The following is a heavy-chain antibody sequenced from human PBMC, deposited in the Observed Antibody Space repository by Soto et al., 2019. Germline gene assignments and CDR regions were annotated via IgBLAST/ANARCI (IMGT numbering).Heavy chain of an antibody. J-gene: IGHJ4*02. CDR1: GFTLSSDG. CDR3: AREKSVYSGYDRVFDY. D-gene: IGHD5-12*01. CDR2: IKQDGSEK. Sequence: GSLILPCPASGFTLSSDGMSWVRQAPGKGLEWVANIKQDGSEKYYVDSVKGRFTISRDNAKNSLYLQMNSLRAEDTAVYYWAREKSVYSGYDRVFDYWGXGT. V-gene: IGHV3-7*01.